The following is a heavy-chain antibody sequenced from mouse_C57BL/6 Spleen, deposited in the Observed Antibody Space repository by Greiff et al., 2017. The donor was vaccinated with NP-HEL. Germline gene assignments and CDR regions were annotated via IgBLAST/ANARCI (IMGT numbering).Heavy chain of an antibody. J-gene: IGHJ4*01. CDR2: INPYNGGT. V-gene: IGHV1-19*01. CDR3: ARSGVYYDYDGAMDY. Sequence: EVQLQESGPVLVKPGASVKMSCKASGYTFTDYYMNWVKQSHGKSLEWIGVINPYNGGTSYNQKFKGKATLTVDKSSSTAYMELNSLTSEDSAVYYCARSGVYYDYDGAMDYWGQGTSVTVSS. D-gene: IGHD2-4*01. CDR1: GYTFTDYY.